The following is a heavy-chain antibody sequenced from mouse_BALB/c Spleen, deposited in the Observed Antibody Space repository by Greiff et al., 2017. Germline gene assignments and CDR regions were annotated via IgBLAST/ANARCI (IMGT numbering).Heavy chain of an antibody. Sequence: EVKLMESGGGLVQPGGSRKLSCAASGFTFSSFGMHWVRQAPEKGLEWVAYISSGSSTIYYADTVKGRFTISRDNPKNTLFLQMTSLRSEDTAMYYCARERYYGNYVAPWFAYWGQGTLVTVSA. V-gene: IGHV5-17*02. D-gene: IGHD2-1*01. CDR2: ISSGSSTI. CDR1: GFTFSSFG. J-gene: IGHJ3*01. CDR3: ARERYYGNYVAPWFAY.